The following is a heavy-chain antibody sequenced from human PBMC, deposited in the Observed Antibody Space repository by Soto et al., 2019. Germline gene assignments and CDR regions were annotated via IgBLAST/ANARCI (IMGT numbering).Heavy chain of an antibody. Sequence: QAPLQQWGAGLLKPSETLSLTCAVYVGSFSGYYWNWIRQPPGKGLEWIGEISHIGITKYNPSLKSRVTISVDTSKNQFSLKLSSVTAADTAVYYCARGTREGWFFDLWGRGTPVTVSS. V-gene: IGHV4-34*01. J-gene: IGHJ2*01. CDR2: ISHIGIT. CDR3: ARGTREGWFFDL. CDR1: VGSFSGYY.